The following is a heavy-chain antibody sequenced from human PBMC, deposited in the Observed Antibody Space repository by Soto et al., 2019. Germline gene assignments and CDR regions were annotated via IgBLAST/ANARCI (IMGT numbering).Heavy chain of an antibody. Sequence: SVKVSCKASGFTFTSSAVQWVRQARGQRLEWIGWIVVGSGNTNYAQKFQERVTITRDMSTSTAYMELSSLRSEDTAVYYCAAARNIVLVPAAMNWFDPWGQGTLVTVSS. D-gene: IGHD2-2*01. CDR3: AAARNIVLVPAAMNWFDP. J-gene: IGHJ5*02. CDR2: IVVGSGNT. CDR1: GFTFTSSA. V-gene: IGHV1-58*01.